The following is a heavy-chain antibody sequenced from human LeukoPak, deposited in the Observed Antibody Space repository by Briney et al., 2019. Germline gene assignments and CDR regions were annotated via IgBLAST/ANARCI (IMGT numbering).Heavy chain of an antibody. CDR1: GGSMNSYY. CDR2: IYYSGST. CDR3: ARGTGGFVY. J-gene: IGHJ4*02. Sequence: SETLSLTCSVSGGSMNSYYWSWIRQSPGKGLEWIGYIYYSGSTNYNPSLKSRVTISVDTSKNQFSLKLSSVTAADTAVYYCARGTGGFVYWGQGTLVTVSS. V-gene: IGHV4-59*01. D-gene: IGHD1-1*01.